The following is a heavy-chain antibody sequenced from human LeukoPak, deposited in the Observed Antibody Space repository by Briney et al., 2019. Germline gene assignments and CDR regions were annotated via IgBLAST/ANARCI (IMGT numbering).Heavy chain of an antibody. V-gene: IGHV3-7*01. CDR3: AREYCSSTSCYQIADDAFDI. Sequence: PGGSLRLSCSASGFTFSTYWMSWVRQAPGKGLEWVANMRRDGNEIYYLDSVRGRFTISRDNAKNSLYLQMNSLRAEDTAVYYCAREYCSSTSCYQIADDAFDIWGQGTMVTVSS. J-gene: IGHJ3*02. CDR1: GFTFSTYW. D-gene: IGHD2-2*01. CDR2: MRRDGNEI.